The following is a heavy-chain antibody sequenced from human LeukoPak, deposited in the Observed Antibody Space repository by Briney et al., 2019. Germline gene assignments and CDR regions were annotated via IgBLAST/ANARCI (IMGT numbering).Heavy chain of an antibody. CDR2: INQDGSVK. J-gene: IGHJ4*02. V-gene: IGHV3-7*01. CDR3: ARDPGSSSFDC. D-gene: IGHD6-13*01. Sequence: GGSLRLSCAASTFTFSTYWMTWVRQAPGKGPEFVANINQDGSVKNCVDSVKGRFTISRESAKNSLSLKMNSLRADHTAVYFFARDPGSSSFDCRGQGSLGTVSA. CDR1: TFTFSTYW.